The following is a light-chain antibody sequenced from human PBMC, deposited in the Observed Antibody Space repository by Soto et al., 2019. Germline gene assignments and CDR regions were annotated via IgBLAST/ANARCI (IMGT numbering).Light chain of an antibody. CDR2: YKSDSDN. J-gene: IGLJ3*02. CDR3: MIWHSSAWV. CDR1: SGINVGTYR. V-gene: IGLV5-45*03. Sequence: QLVLTQPSSLSASPGASASLTCTMRSGINVGTYRVFWYQQKPGSPPQYLLRYKSDSDNQQGSGVPSRFSGSKDASANAAILLISGLQSEDEADYYCMIWHSSAWVFGGGTQLTVL.